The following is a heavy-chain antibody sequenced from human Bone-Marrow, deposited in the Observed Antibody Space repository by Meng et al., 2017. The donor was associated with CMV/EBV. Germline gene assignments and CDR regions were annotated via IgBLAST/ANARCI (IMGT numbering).Heavy chain of an antibody. Sequence: GGSLRLSCAASGFTFSSYWMSWVRQAPGKGLEWVLVIYSDGRAYYADSVKGRFTISRDNSKNTLYFQLDSLRPEDTAMYYCAMIVVRGGGDAFDTWGQGTMVTVSS. D-gene: IGHD3-10*01. J-gene: IGHJ3*02. V-gene: IGHV3-66*02. CDR1: GFTFSSYW. CDR2: IYSDGRA. CDR3: AMIVVRGGGDAFDT.